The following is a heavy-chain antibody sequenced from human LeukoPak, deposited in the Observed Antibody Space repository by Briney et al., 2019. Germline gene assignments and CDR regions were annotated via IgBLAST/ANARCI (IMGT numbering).Heavy chain of an antibody. CDR2: ISYDESNT. V-gene: IGHV3-30*04. J-gene: IGHJ4*02. Sequence: PGRSLRLSCAASGFTFSSYAMHWVRQAPGKGLEWVALISYDESNTFYADSVEGRFTISRDNSKNTLYLQMNSLRVEDTAVYYCARDGDGDYVFSYYFDYWGQGTLVTVSS. CDR3: ARDGDGDYVFSYYFDY. D-gene: IGHD4-17*01. CDR1: GFTFSSYA.